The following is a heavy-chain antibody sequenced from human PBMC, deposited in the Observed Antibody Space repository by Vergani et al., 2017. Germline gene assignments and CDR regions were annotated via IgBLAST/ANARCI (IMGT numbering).Heavy chain of an antibody. CDR3: ASSKDPGTFDY. J-gene: IGHJ4*02. Sequence: EVQLVESGGGLVQPGGSLRLSCAASGFTFSNYWMHWVRHYPGKGLMWVSRTNNGGSSIEYADSVKGRFTIFRDNAKNTVYLQMNGLKIEDTAVYYCASSKDPGTFDYWGQGTLVTVSS. V-gene: IGHV3-74*01. CDR1: GFTFSNYW. CDR2: TNNGGSSI. D-gene: IGHD2-2*01.